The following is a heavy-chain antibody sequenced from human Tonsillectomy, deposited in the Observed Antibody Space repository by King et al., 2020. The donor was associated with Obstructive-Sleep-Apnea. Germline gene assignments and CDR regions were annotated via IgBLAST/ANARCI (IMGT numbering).Heavy chain of an antibody. CDR3: ATHTTAWRPVDS. V-gene: IGHV4-39*01. D-gene: IGHD1-14*01. Sequence: QLQESGPGLVKPSETLSLTCTVSGDSLSSSSYYWGWIRQPPGKGLEWIGGIYYRGSTYYNPSLKSRVTISVDTSKNKFSLKLGSVTAADTAVYYCATHTTAWRPVDSWGQGTLVTVSS. J-gene: IGHJ4*02. CDR1: GDSLSSSSYY. CDR2: IYYRGST.